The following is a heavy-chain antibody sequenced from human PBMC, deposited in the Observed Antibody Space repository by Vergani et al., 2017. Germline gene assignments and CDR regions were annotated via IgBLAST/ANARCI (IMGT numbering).Heavy chain of an antibody. Sequence: QVQLQESGPGLVKPSETLSLTCAVSGYSISSGYYWGWIRQPPGKGLEWIGSIYHSGSTYYNPSLKSRVTISVDTSKNQFSLMLSSVTAADTAVYYCARQNYYYGMDAWGQGTTVTVSS. V-gene: IGHV4-38-2*01. CDR1: GYSISSGYY. CDR3: ARQNYYYGMDA. J-gene: IGHJ6*02. CDR2: IYHSGST.